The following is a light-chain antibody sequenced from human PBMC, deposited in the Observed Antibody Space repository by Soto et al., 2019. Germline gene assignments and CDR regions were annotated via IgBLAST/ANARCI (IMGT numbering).Light chain of an antibody. Sequence: DIQMTQSPSTLSASVGDRVTITCRASQSISSWLAWYQQKPGKAPKLLIYKASNLQSGVPSRFSGSGSGADFTLTISSLQPDDFATYCCQQYSTYPLTFGGGTKVKIK. CDR2: KAS. CDR1: QSISSW. V-gene: IGKV1-5*03. CDR3: QQYSTYPLT. J-gene: IGKJ4*01.